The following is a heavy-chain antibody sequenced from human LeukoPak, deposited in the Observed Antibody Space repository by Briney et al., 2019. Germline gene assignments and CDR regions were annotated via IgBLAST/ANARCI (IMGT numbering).Heavy chain of an antibody. CDR1: GVSISGYY. V-gene: IGHV4-59*01. CDR2: ISYSGST. CDR3: AKDSSGWYGDV. D-gene: IGHD6-19*01. Sequence: SETLSLTCTVSGVSISGYYCGWFRQPPGRGLEWIGYISYSGSTNYNPSLMSRLSISVDTSKNEFSLKLSSVTAADTAVYYCAKDSSGWYGDVWGQGTTVTVSS. J-gene: IGHJ6*02.